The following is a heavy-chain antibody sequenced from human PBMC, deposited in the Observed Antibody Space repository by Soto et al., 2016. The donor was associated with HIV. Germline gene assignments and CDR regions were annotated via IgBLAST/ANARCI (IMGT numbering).Heavy chain of an antibody. D-gene: IGHD5-12*01. CDR3: ARDCRGYSGYDLPSYFDY. CDR2: INPNSGGT. CDR1: GYTFTGYY. V-gene: IGHV1-2*02. J-gene: IGHJ4*02. Sequence: QVQLVQSGAEVKKPGASVKVSCKASGYTFTGYYMHWVRQAPGQGLEWMGWINPNSGGTKYAQKFQGRVTMSRDMSISTAYMELSRLRSDDTAVYYCARDCRGYSGYDLPSYFDYWGQGTLVTVSS.